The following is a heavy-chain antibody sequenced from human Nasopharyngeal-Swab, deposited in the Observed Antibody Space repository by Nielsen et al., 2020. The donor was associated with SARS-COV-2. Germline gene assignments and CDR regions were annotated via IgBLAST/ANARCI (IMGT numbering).Heavy chain of an antibody. CDR3: ARDGYCSGGSCSTSY. V-gene: IGHV1-18*01. Sequence: ASVKVSCKASGYTFTSYGISWVRQAPGQGLEWMGWICAYNGNTNYAQKLQGRVTITTDTSTSTAYIELRRLRSDDTAVYYCARDGYCSGGSCSTSYWGQGTLVTVAS. D-gene: IGHD2-15*01. CDR2: ICAYNGNT. CDR1: GYTFTSYG. J-gene: IGHJ4*02.